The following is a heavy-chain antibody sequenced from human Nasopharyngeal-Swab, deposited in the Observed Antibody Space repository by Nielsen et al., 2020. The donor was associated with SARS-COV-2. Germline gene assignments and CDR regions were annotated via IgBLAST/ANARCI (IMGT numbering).Heavy chain of an antibody. D-gene: IGHD6-13*01. CDR3: ARGLAAAWYGIYYFDN. CDR2: VYYSGSP. Sequence: SETPVPTCTISGGSISSYYWSWIRQPPGKGLEWIGYVYYSGSPSYNPSLKSRVTISVDTSKNQFSLKLTSVTAADTAVYYCARGLAAAWYGIYYFDNWGQGTLVTVSS. J-gene: IGHJ4*02. V-gene: IGHV4-59*13. CDR1: GGSISSYY.